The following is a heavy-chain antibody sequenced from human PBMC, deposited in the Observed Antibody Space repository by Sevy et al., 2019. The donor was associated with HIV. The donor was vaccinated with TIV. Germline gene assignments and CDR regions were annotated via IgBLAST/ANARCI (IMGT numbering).Heavy chain of an antibody. CDR3: ARVGITGTTGIDY. J-gene: IGHJ4*02. V-gene: IGHV3-33*01. Sequence: GGSLRLSCAASGFTFSSYGMHWVRQAPGKGLEWVAVIWYDGSNKYYGDSVKGRFTISRDNSKNTLYLQMNSLRAEDTAVYYCARVGITGTTGIDYWGQGTLVTVSS. CDR2: IWYDGSNK. CDR1: GFTFSSYG. D-gene: IGHD1-7*01.